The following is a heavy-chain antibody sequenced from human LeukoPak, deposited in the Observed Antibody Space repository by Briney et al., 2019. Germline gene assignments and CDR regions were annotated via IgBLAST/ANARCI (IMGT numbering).Heavy chain of an antibody. D-gene: IGHD6-13*01. V-gene: IGHV4-38-2*02. CDR3: ARDNIPVAGTGLSWFDP. CDR2: IYHSGNT. CDR1: GYSISSGYY. Sequence: SETLSLTCTVSGYSISSGYYWGWIRQPPGKGLDWIGGIYHSGNTYYNPSLNSRVTISMDTSKNQFSLRLSSVTAADTAVYYCARDNIPVAGTGLSWFDPWGQGTLVTVSS. J-gene: IGHJ5*02.